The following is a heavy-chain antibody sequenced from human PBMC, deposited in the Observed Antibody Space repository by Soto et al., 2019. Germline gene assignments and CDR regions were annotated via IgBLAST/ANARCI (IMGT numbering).Heavy chain of an antibody. D-gene: IGHD6-13*01. Sequence: TSETLSLTCTVSGGSISSSSYYWGWIRQPPGKGLEWIGEINHSGSTNYNPSLKSRVTISVDTSKNQFSLKLSSVTAADTAVYYCARSRESSSWAVGGYFDLWGRGTLVTVSS. J-gene: IGHJ2*01. CDR2: INHSGST. V-gene: IGHV4-39*07. CDR1: GGSISSSSYY. CDR3: ARSRESSSWAVGGYFDL.